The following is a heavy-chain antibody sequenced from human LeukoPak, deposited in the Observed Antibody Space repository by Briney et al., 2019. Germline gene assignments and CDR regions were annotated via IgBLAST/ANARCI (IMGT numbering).Heavy chain of an antibody. V-gene: IGHV1-46*01. CDR1: GYSFTRYF. CDR3: ARDRPLPVIAAGLYYYYGMDV. J-gene: IGHJ6*02. CDR2: IIPSDGST. D-gene: IGHD6-13*01. Sequence: ASVKASCKASGYSFTRYFIHSVRQAPGQGLEWMGIIIPSDGSTSYAKKFQGRVTMTRDTSTSTVYMELSSLRSEDTAVYYCARDRPLPVIAAGLYYYYGMDVGGQGITVTV.